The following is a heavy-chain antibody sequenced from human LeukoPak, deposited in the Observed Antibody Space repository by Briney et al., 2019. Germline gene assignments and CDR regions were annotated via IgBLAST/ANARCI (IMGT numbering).Heavy chain of an antibody. CDR1: GDFITNRY. CDR2: ISTRGNT. J-gene: IGHJ4*02. Sequence: PSETLSLTCSVSGDFITNRYWSWVRQSAGKGLEWIGRISTRGNTNYNPSLKSRVTMSVDTSNKHFSLKQTSVTTADTAVYYCVRNWDYWGQGTLVTVSS. CDR3: VRNWDY. V-gene: IGHV4-4*07. D-gene: IGHD1-1*01.